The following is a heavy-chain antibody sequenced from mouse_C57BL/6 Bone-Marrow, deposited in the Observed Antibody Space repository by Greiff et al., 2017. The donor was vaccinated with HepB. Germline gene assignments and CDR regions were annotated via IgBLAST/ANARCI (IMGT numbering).Heavy chain of an antibody. CDR1: GFTFSDYY. D-gene: IGHD4-1*01. CDR2: ISNGGGST. Sequence: EVHLVESGGGLVQPGGSLKLSCAASGFTFSDYYMYWVRQTPEKRLEWVAYISNGGGSTYYPDTVKGRFTISRDNAKNTLYLQMSRLKSEDTAMYYCASPGYYYAMDYWGQGTSVTVSS. CDR3: ASPGYYYAMDY. V-gene: IGHV5-12*01. J-gene: IGHJ4*01.